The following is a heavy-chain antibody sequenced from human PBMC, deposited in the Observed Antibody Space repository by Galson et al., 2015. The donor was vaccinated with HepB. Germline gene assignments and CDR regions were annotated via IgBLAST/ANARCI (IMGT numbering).Heavy chain of an antibody. D-gene: IGHD3-16*01. Sequence: SLRLSCAASGFTFSSYAMHWVRQAPGKGLEWVAVISYDGSNKYYADSVKGRFTISRDNSKNTLYLQMNSLRAEDTAVYYCARVTVVGGVFDYWGQGTLVTVSS. V-gene: IGHV3-30*04. CDR2: ISYDGSNK. J-gene: IGHJ4*02. CDR3: ARVTVVGGVFDY. CDR1: GFTFSSYA.